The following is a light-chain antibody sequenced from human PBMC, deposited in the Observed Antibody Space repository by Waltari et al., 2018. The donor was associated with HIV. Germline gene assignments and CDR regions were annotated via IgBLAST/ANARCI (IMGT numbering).Light chain of an antibody. CDR3: CSYAGDYTAI. CDR1: SSDVATYNF. Sequence: QSALTHPRYASGSPGQSVPISCTGHSSDVATYNFVSVYLHHPGKAPKLMIYDVIKRPSGVPDRFSGSKSGNTASLTISGLQAEDEADFYCCSYAGDYTAIFGGGTKLTVL. V-gene: IGLV2-11*01. CDR2: DVI. J-gene: IGLJ2*01.